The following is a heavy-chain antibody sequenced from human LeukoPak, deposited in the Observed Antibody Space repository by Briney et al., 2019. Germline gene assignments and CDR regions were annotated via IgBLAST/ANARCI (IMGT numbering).Heavy chain of an antibody. Sequence: GGSLRLSCATSGFSFSSYAMSWVRQAPEKGLEWVSAMSSSDDGRYYAASVRGRFTISRDTSVSTLYLQMNSLRAEDAAVYYCAKAPVTSCRGAFCYPFDSWGQGTLVTVSS. V-gene: IGHV3-23*01. CDR1: GFSFSSYA. CDR3: AKAPVTSCRGAFCYPFDS. CDR2: MSSSDDGR. J-gene: IGHJ4*02. D-gene: IGHD2-15*01.